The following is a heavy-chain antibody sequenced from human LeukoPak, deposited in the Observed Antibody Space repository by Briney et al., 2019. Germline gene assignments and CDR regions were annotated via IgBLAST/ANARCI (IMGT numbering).Heavy chain of an antibody. V-gene: IGHV4-34*01. J-gene: IGHJ6*03. D-gene: IGHD5-24*01. CDR1: GGSFGGYY. CDR3: ARAMGYYYYMDV. Sequence: SETLSLTCAVYGGSFGGYYWTWIRQAPGKGLEWIGEINHSGSTNYNPSLKSRVTISVDTSKNQFSLKLSSVTAADTAVYYCARAMGYYYYMDVWGKGTTVTVSS. CDR2: INHSGST.